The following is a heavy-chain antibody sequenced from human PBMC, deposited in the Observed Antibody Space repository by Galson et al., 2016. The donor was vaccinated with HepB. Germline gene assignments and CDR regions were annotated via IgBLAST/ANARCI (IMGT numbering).Heavy chain of an antibody. J-gene: IGHJ4*02. D-gene: IGHD6-19*01. CDR3: ARVRWLEPLDY. CDR1: GFTFPTYE. CDR2: ISSYGSTI. V-gene: IGHV3-48*03. Sequence: SLRLSCAASGFTFPTYEMTWVRQAPGKGLEWISYISSYGSTIYYADSVKGRFTISRDNAENSLYLQMNSLRAEDTAVYYCARVRWLEPLDYWGQGTLVTVSS.